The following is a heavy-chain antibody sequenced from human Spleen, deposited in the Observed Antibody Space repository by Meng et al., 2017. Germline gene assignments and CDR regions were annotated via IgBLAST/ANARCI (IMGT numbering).Heavy chain of an antibody. V-gene: IGHV4-4*02. CDR3: ARQSLLAGYGSFDY. J-gene: IGHJ4*02. D-gene: IGHD5-12*01. CDR2: IYHSGST. CDR1: GGSISRSNW. Sequence: QVQLPESGPGLVKPSGTLSLTCAVSGGSISRSNWWSWVRQPPRKGLEWIGEIYHSGSTNYNPSLKSRVTISVDTFKNQFSLKLSSVTAADTAVYYCARQSLLAGYGSFDYWGQGTLVTVSS.